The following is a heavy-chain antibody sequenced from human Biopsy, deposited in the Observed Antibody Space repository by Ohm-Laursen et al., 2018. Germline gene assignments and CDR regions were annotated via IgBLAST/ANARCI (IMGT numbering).Heavy chain of an antibody. J-gene: IGHJ4*02. CDR2: ISSSGNSI. CDR1: GFSLSSYE. V-gene: IGHV3-48*03. D-gene: IGHD2-15*01. CDR3: ARRYVHCSGGNCYSGGSFDY. Sequence: SLRLSCAASGFSLSSYEMEWVRQAPGKGLGWVSYISSSGNSIHYTDSVRGRFIISRDIAKDLVYLQMNSLRAEDTAIYYCARRYVHCSGGNCYSGGSFDYWGQGTLVTVSS.